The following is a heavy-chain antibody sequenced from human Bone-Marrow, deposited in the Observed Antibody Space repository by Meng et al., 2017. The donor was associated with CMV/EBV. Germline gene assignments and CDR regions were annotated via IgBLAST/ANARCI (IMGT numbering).Heavy chain of an antibody. CDR2: MNPNRGNT. D-gene: IGHD2/OR15-2a*01. J-gene: IGHJ6*02. Sequence: ASVKVSCKASGYTFSYYDIIWVRQASRQGLEWVGWMNPNRGNTAYAQKFQGRVTMTRDTSTSIAYMELSSLRSGDTAVYYCARGQVQCSTINCHDYRFSGMDVWGQGTTVTVSS. V-gene: IGHV1-8*01. CDR1: GYTFSYYD. CDR3: ARGQVQCSTINCHDYRFSGMDV.